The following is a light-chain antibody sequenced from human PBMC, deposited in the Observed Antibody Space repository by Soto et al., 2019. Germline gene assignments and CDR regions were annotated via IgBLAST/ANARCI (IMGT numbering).Light chain of an antibody. CDR3: SAYAGSNTFV. CDR2: EVT. J-gene: IGLJ1*01. CDR1: SSDVGDNY. V-gene: IGLV2-8*01. Sequence: QSALAQPPSASGSPGQSVTISCTGTSSDVGDNYVSWYQQHLGKDPNLIIYEVTLRPSGGPDRCSGSKSGNTASLTVSGLQADDEADYYCSAYAGSNTFVFGTGTKLTVL.